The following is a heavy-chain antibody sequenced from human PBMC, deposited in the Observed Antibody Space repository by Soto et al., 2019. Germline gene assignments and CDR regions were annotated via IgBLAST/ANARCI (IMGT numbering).Heavy chain of an antibody. J-gene: IGHJ4*02. D-gene: IGHD4-4*01. Sequence: GESLKISCKGSGYSFTSNWIGWVRQMPGKGLEWMGIIYPGDSDRRYTPSFEGQVTISADKSISTAYLQWSSLKASDTAMYYCARRYSNYLYYFDDWGQGTLVTVSS. CDR1: GYSFTSNW. V-gene: IGHV5-51*01. CDR2: IYPGDSDR. CDR3: ARRYSNYLYYFDD.